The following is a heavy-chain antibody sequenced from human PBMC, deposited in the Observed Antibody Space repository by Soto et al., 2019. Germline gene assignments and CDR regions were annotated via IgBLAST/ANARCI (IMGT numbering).Heavy chain of an antibody. D-gene: IGHD3-22*01. V-gene: IGHV3-43*01. CDR2: ISWDGGST. J-gene: IGHJ6*02. Sequence: VQLVESGGVVVQPGGSLRLSCAASGFTFDDYTMHWVRQAPGKGLEWVSLISWDGGSTYYADSVKGRFTISRDNSKNSLYLQMNSLRTEDTALYYCAKDPDLSYYDDIATYYYYGMDVWGQGTTVTVSS. CDR1: GFTFDDYT. CDR3: AKDPDLSYYDDIATYYYYGMDV.